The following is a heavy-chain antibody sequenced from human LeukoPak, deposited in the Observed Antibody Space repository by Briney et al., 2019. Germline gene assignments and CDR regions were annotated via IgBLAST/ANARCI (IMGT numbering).Heavy chain of an antibody. D-gene: IGHD6-13*01. CDR2: INSDGSST. J-gene: IGHJ6*02. CDR1: GFTFSSYW. Sequence: PGGSLRLSCAASGFTFSSYWMHWVRQAPGKGLVWVSRINSDGSSTSYADSVWGRFTISRDNAKNTLYLQMNSLRAEDTAVYYCARDGGIAAAGASYYYGMDVWGQGTTVTVSS. CDR3: ARDGGIAAAGASYYYGMDV. V-gene: IGHV3-74*01.